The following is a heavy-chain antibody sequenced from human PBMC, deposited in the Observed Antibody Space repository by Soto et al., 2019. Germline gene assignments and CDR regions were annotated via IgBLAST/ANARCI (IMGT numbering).Heavy chain of an antibody. Sequence: EASVKVSCKASGGTFSSYAISWVRQAPGQGLEWMGGIIPIFGTANYAQKFQGRVTITADESTSTAYMELSSLRSEDTAVYYCARDLKVLRYFDWAYYYYGMDVWGQGTTVTVSS. D-gene: IGHD3-9*01. CDR1: GGTFSSYA. CDR2: IIPIFGTA. V-gene: IGHV1-69*13. CDR3: ARDLKVLRYFDWAYYYYGMDV. J-gene: IGHJ6*02.